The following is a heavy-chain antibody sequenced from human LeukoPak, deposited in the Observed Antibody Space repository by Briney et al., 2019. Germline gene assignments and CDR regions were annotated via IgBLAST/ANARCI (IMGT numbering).Heavy chain of an antibody. V-gene: IGHV1-2*02. CDR1: GYTFTAYY. J-gene: IGHJ5*02. D-gene: IGHD1-26*01. CDR3: ARGSGNYWFDP. CDR2: INPNTGDT. Sequence: ASVKVSCKASGYTFTAYYIHWVRQAPGQGLEWMAWINPNTGDTNYAQKFQGRVIMARDTSISTAYMDLSRLRSDDTAVYYCARGSGNYWFDPWGQGTLVTVSS.